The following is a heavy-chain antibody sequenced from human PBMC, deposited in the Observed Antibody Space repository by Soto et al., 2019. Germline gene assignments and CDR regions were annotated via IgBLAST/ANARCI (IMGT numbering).Heavy chain of an antibody. CDR2: ISGIGCST. V-gene: IGHV3-23*01. Sequence: GALRGSCAASGFTFSSYDMSWVRQAPGKGLEWVSAISGIGCSTYYADSVKGRFTISRDNSKNTLYLQMNSLRAEDTAVYYCAKLGKVLRYFDWLLPFDYWGQGTLVSVSS. D-gene: IGHD3-9*01. CDR1: GFTFSSYD. J-gene: IGHJ4*02. CDR3: AKLGKVLRYFDWLLPFDY.